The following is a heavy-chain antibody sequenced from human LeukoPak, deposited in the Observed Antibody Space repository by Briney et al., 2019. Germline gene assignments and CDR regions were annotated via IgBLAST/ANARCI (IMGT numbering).Heavy chain of an antibody. J-gene: IGHJ4*02. CDR1: GYTFTDYY. D-gene: IGHD3-22*01. Sequence: ASVKVSCKASGYTFTDYYLHWVRQAPGHGLEWMGWINPNSGDTNYAQKFQGRVTMTRDTSISTAYMELSRLRSDDTAVYYCARGHYDSRGYYHIDYWGQGTLVTVSS. CDR3: ARGHYDSRGYYHIDY. V-gene: IGHV1-2*02. CDR2: INPNSGDT.